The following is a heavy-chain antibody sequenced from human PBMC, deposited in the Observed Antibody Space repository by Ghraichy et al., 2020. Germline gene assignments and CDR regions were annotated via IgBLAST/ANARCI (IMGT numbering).Heavy chain of an antibody. D-gene: IGHD4-11*01. V-gene: IGHV4-59*01. CDR1: GGSISSYY. Sequence: SETLSLTCTVSGGSISSYYWSWIRQPPGKGLEWIGYIYYSGSTNYNPSLKSRVTISVDTSKNQFSLKLSSVTAADTAVYYCARYSNSHNWFDPWGQGTLVTVSS. CDR2: IYYSGST. J-gene: IGHJ5*02. CDR3: ARYSNSHNWFDP.